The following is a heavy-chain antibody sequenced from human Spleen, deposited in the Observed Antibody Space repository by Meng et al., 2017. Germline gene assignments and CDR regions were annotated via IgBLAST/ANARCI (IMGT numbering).Heavy chain of an antibody. J-gene: IGHJ4*02. V-gene: IGHV3-33*05. CDR2: YHM. Sequence: QVQLVESGGGVVQPGRSLRLSCASARLQARGWSGWQLYHMADSVKGRFTISRDNSKNTLYPQMNTLRAEDTAVYYCSLERERALDDWGQGTLVTVSS. CDR3: SLERERALDD. D-gene: IGHD1-1*01.